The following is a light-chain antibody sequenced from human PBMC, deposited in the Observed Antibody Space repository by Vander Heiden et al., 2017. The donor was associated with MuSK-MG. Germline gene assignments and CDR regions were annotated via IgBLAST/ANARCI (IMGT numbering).Light chain of an antibody. V-gene: IGKV4-1*01. CDR1: QSVLYSSNNKNY. J-gene: IGKJ4*02. CDR3: RQEDSTPLT. Sequence: DIVMTQSPDSLAVSLGEKATINGKSSQSVLYSSNNKNYLAWYQQKPGQPAKLLIYWASTREAGVPDRFSGSGSGRDFTLTIISRQAADVAVDYCRQEDSTPLTFGEGTKVEIK. CDR2: WAS.